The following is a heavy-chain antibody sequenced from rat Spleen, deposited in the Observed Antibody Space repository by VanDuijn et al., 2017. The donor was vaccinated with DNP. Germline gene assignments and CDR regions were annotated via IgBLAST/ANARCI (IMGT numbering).Heavy chain of an antibody. CDR3: ATHINWDLDY. D-gene: IGHD5-1*01. CDR1: GFIFSDYY. V-gene: IGHV5-25*01. Sequence: EVQLVESGGGLEQPGRSLKLSCAASGFIFSDYYMAWVRQAPTKGLEWVASTSPSGTNTYYRDSVKGRFTISRDNGKNTLYLQMDSLRSEDTATYHCATHINWDLDYWGQGVMVTVSS. J-gene: IGHJ2*01. CDR2: TSPSGTNT.